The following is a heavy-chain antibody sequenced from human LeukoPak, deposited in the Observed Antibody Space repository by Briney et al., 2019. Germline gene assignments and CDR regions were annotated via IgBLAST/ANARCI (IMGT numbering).Heavy chain of an antibody. Sequence: ASVKVSCKASGYTFTSYGISWVRQAPGQGLESMGWSSAYNGNTNYAQKLQGRVTMTTDTSTSTAYMELRSLRSDDTAVYYCARMEYGGNAPFFDYWGQGTLVTVSS. D-gene: IGHD4-23*01. CDR1: GYTFTSYG. V-gene: IGHV1-18*01. CDR3: ARMEYGGNAPFFDY. CDR2: SSAYNGNT. J-gene: IGHJ4*02.